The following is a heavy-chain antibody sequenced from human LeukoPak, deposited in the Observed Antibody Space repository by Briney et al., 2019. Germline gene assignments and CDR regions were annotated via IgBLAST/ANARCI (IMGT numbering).Heavy chain of an antibody. CDR1: GFTFNDYG. CDR3: ARVYSSGWEFDY. V-gene: IGHV3-20*04. D-gene: IGHD6-19*01. CDR2: ITWNGGST. J-gene: IGHJ4*02. Sequence: PGGSLRLSCAASGFTFNDYGMSWVRQAPGKGLEWVSGITWNGGSTSYADSVKGRFTISRDNAKNSLYLQMNSLRAEDTAVYYCARVYSSGWEFDYWGQGTLVTVSS.